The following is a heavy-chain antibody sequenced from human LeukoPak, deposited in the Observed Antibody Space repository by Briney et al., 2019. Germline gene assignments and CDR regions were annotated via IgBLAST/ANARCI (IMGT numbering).Heavy chain of an antibody. D-gene: IGHD3-16*01. CDR3: ATQRGSYLWGTDFDY. J-gene: IGHJ4*02. CDR2: INPNSGDT. Sequence: ASVKVSCKAPGYTFTGYYMHWVRQAPGQGLEWMGWINPNSGDTKYAQKFQGRVTMTRDTSISTDYMGLSRMRSDDTAVYYCATQRGSYLWGTDFDYWGQGTLVTVSS. CDR1: GYTFTGYY. V-gene: IGHV1-2*02.